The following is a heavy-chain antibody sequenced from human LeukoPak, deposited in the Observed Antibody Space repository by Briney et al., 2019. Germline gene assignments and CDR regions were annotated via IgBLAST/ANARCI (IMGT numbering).Heavy chain of an antibody. CDR1: GGSTSSYY. V-gene: IGHV4-4*07. CDR3: ARVDDYGDHVDY. CDR2: IYTSGST. J-gene: IGHJ4*02. Sequence: SETLSLTCTVSGGSTSSYYWSWIRQPAGKGLEWIGRIYTSGSTNYNPSLKSRVTMSVDTSKNQFSLKLSSVTAADTAVYYCARVDDYGDHVDYWGQGTLVTVSS. D-gene: IGHD4-17*01.